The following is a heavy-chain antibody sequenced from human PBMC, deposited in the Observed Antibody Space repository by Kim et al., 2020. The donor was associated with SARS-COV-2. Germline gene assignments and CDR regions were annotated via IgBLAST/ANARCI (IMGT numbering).Heavy chain of an antibody. J-gene: IGHJ3*02. CDR3: ASRHDYKRYLDAFDI. V-gene: IGHV1-2*02. D-gene: IGHD4-4*01. Sequence: QKFQGRVTMTRDTSISTAYMELSRLRSDDTAVYYCASRHDYKRYLDAFDIWGQGTMVTVSS.